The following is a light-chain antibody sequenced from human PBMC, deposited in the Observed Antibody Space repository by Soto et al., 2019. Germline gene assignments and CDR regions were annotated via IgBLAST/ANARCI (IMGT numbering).Light chain of an antibody. J-gene: IGKJ2*01. CDR1: QGISSW. V-gene: IGKV1-12*01. CDR3: LQSNKWPYT. CDR2: AAS. Sequence: DIQMTQSPSSVSASVGDRVTITCRASQGISSWLAWYQQKPGKAPQLLIYAASSLQSGVPSRFSGSGSGTDFTLTISSLQSEDFALYYCLQSNKWPYTFGQGTKLDIK.